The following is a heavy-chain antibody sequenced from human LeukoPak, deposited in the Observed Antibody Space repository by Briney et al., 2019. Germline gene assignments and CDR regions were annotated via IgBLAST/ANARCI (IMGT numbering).Heavy chain of an antibody. V-gene: IGHV3-23*01. CDR2: ISGSGGST. D-gene: IGHD3-10*01. CDR1: GFTVSSNY. J-gene: IGHJ4*02. CDR3: AKDYYGSGSYYNGIDY. Sequence: PGGSLRLSCAASGFTVSSNYMSWVRQAPGKGLEWVSAISGSGGSTYYADSVKGRFTISRDNSKNTLYLQMNSLRAEDTAVYYCAKDYYGSGSYYNGIDYWGQGTLVTVSS.